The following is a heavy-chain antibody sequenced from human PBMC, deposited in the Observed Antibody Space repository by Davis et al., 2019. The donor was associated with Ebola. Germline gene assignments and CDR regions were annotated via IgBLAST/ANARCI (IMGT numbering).Heavy chain of an antibody. CDR3: ASYVAVAGFIY. Sequence: GESLKISCAASGFTFSSYWMSWVRQAPGKGLEWVANIKQDGSEKYYVDSVKGRFTISRDNAKNSLYLQMNRLRAEDTAVYYCASYVAVAGFIYWGQGTLVTVSS. V-gene: IGHV3-7*03. CDR1: GFTFSSYW. D-gene: IGHD6-19*01. J-gene: IGHJ4*02. CDR2: IKQDGSEK.